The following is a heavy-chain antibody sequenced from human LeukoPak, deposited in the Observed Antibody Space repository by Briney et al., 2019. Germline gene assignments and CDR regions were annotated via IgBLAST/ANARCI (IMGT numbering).Heavy chain of an antibody. CDR3: TRELNYDSSGYYFDY. CDR1: GYTFTVYF. Sequence: ASVKVSCKASGYTFTVYFMHWVRQAPGQGLEWMGWINPNSGGTNYAQKFQGRVTMTRDTSISTAYMELSRLRSDDTAVYYCTRELNYDSSGYYFDYWGQGTLVTVSS. D-gene: IGHD3-22*01. J-gene: IGHJ4*02. CDR2: INPNSGGT. V-gene: IGHV1-2*02.